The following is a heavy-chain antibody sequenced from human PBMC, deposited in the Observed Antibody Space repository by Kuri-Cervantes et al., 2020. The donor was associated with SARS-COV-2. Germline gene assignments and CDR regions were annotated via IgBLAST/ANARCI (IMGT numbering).Heavy chain of an antibody. CDR3: ARQAILSRVIAVAHDAFDI. V-gene: IGHV3-7*03. J-gene: IGHJ3*02. Sequence: ETLSLTCAASGFTFSSYWMSWVRQAPGKGLEWVANIKQDGSEKYYVDSVKGRFTISRDNAKNSLYLQMNSLRAEDTAVYYCARQAILSRVIAVAHDAFDIWGQGTMVTVSS. CDR1: GFTFSSYW. D-gene: IGHD6-19*01. CDR2: IKQDGSEK.